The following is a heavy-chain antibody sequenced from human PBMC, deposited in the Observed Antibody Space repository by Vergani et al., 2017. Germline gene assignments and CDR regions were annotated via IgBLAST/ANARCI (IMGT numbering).Heavy chain of an antibody. CDR2: IVYSGTT. CDR1: GGSISSGDHC. CDR3: ARVDTQVPATSHFYYMDV. D-gene: IGHD6-25*01. J-gene: IGHJ6*03. V-gene: IGHV4-31*11. Sequence: QVQLQESGPGVVKPSQTLSLTCAVSGGSISSGDHCWTWIRQRPGKGLEWIGYIVYSGTTYDNPSLRSRPTISVDTSQNQFSLKLRSVTAADTTVYYCARVDTQVPATSHFYYMDVWGKGTTVVVSS.